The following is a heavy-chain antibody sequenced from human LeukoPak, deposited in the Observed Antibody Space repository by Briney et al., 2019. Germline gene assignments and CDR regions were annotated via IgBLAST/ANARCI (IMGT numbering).Heavy chain of an antibody. CDR2: ISGSGGST. CDR3: AKDSSSSFDY. D-gene: IGHD6-6*01. CDR1: GFTFSSYW. J-gene: IGHJ4*02. Sequence: PGGSLRLSCSASGFTFSSYWMSWVRQAPGKGLEWVSAISGSGGSTYYADSVKGRFTISRDNSKNTLYLQMNSLRAEDTAVYYCAKDSSSSFDYWGQGTLVTVSS. V-gene: IGHV3-23*01.